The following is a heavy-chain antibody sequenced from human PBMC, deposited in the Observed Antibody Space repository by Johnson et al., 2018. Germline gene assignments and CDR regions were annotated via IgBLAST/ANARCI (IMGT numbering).Heavy chain of an antibody. D-gene: IGHD3-9*01. V-gene: IGHV4-59*01. CDR2: IYYSGST. Sequence: VQLQESGPGLVKPSETLSLTCTVSGGSISSYYWRWIRQPPGKGLEWIGYIYYSGSTNYNPSLKSRVTISVDTSKNQFSLKLSSVTAADTAVYYCARVGGGTYYDILTGYYRAEYFQHWGQGTLVTVSS. J-gene: IGHJ1*01. CDR3: ARVGGGTYYDILTGYYRAEYFQH. CDR1: GGSISSYY.